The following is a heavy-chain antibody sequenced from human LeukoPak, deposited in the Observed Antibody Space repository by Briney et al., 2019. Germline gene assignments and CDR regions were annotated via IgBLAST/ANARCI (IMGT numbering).Heavy chain of an antibody. J-gene: IGHJ4*02. D-gene: IGHD2-15*01. CDR1: EFRFSNYW. V-gene: IGHV3-23*01. Sequence: GGSLRLSCAASEFRFSNYWMHWVRQAPGKGLEWVSAISNNGGYTYYADSVQGRFTISRDNSKSTLCLQMNSLRAEDTAVYYCAKQLGYCSDGSCYFPYWGQGTLVTVSS. CDR2: ISNNGGYT. CDR3: AKQLGYCSDGSCYFPY.